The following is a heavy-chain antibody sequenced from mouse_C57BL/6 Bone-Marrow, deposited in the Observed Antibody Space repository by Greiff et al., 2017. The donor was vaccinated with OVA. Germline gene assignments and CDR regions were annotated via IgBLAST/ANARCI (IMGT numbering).Heavy chain of an antibody. CDR2: ISSGGSYT. CDR3: ARGGYAMDD. CDR1: GFTFSSYG. Sequence: EVQVVESGGDLVKPGGSLKLSCAASGFTFSSYGMSWVRQTPDKRLEWVATISSGGSYTYYPDSVKGRFTISRDNAKNTLYLQMSSLKSEDTAMYYCARGGYAMDDWGQGASVTVSS. J-gene: IGHJ4*01. V-gene: IGHV5-6*01.